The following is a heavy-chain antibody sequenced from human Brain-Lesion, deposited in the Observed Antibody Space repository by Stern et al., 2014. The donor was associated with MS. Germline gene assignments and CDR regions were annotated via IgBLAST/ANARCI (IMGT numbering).Heavy chain of an antibody. J-gene: IGHJ4*02. V-gene: IGHV5-51*03. D-gene: IGHD2-21*01. CDR1: GYNFINYW. CDR2: IYPGDSEI. CDR3: ARWSVACDS. Sequence: MQLVQSGAELKKPGESLKISCKTSGYNFINYWIAWVRQVPGKGLEWIGIIYPGDSEIRYSPSFQGHVTISVDKSITTAYLQWNSLKASDTAVYFCARWSVACDSWGQGALITVSS.